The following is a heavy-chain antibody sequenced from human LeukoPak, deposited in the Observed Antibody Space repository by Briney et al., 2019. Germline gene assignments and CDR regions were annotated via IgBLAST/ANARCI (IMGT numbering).Heavy chain of an antibody. D-gene: IGHD6-13*01. CDR2: ISAYNGNT. CDR3: ARGFIAAAGTSYYYYYGMDV. V-gene: IGHV1-18*01. J-gene: IGHJ6*02. Sequence: ASVKVSCKASGYTFTSYGISWVRQAPGQGLEWMGWISAYNGNTNYAQKLQGRVTMTTDTSTSTAYMELRSLRSDDTAVYYCARGFIAAAGTSYYYYYGMDVWGQGTTVTVSS. CDR1: GYTFTSYG.